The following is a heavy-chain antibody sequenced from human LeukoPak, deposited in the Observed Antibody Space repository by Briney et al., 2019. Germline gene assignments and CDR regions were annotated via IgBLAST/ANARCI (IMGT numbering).Heavy chain of an antibody. CDR2: IIPIFGTA. Sequence: SVKVSCKASGGTFSSYAISWVRQAPGQGLEWMGGIIPIFGTANYAQKFQGRVTITADESTSTAYMELSSLRSEDTAVYYCARDRDAIAALDALDIWGQGTMVTVSS. V-gene: IGHV1-69*13. CDR1: GGTFSSYA. CDR3: ARDRDAIAALDALDI. D-gene: IGHD6-6*01. J-gene: IGHJ3*02.